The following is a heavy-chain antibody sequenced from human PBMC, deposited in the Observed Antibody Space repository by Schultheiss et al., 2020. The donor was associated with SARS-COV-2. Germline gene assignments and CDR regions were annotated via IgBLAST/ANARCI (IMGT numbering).Heavy chain of an antibody. CDR2: ISAYNGNT. CDR3: ARRLAVAAHFDY. CDR1: GYTFTSYG. Sequence: ASVKVSCKASGYTFTSYGISWVRQAPGQGLEWMGWISAYNGNTNYAQKLQGRVTMTRDTSISTAYMELSRLRSDDTAVYYCARRLAVAAHFDYWGQGTLVTVSS. J-gene: IGHJ4*02. D-gene: IGHD6-19*01. V-gene: IGHV1-18*01.